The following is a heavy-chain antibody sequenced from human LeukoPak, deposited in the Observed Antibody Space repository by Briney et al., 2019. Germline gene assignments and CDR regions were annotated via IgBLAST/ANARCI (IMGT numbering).Heavy chain of an antibody. J-gene: IGHJ4*02. V-gene: IGHV1-69-2*01. CDR1: GYTSTDYY. D-gene: IGHD1-1*01. CDR2: VDPEDGET. Sequence: ASVKVSCKVSGYTSTDYYMHWVQQAPGKGLEWMGLVDPEDGETIYAEKFQSRVTITADTSTDTAYMELSSLRSEDTAVYYCATGESYTTSFDYWGQGTLVAVSS. CDR3: ATGESYTTSFDY.